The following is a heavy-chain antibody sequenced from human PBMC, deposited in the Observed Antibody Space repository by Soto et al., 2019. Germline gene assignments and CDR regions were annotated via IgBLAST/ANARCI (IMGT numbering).Heavy chain of an antibody. CDR1: GFTFSSYA. Sequence: EVQLLESGGGLVQPGGSLRLSCAASGFTFSSYAMSWVRQTPGKGLEWVSGVLGGGGSTFYADSVKGRFTISRDNSKNTLYVQMNSLRAEDTAIYYWARKGPPRDAFDIWGQGTMVTVSS. CDR3: ARKGPPRDAFDI. CDR2: VLGGGGST. V-gene: IGHV3-23*01. J-gene: IGHJ3*02.